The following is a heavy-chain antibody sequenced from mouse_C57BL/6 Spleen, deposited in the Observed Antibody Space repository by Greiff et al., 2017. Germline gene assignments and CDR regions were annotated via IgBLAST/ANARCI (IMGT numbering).Heavy chain of an antibody. CDR2: IRNKANGYTT. D-gene: IGHD3-3*01. Sequence: EVQLVESGGGLVQPGGSLSLSCAASGFTFTDYYMSWVRQPPGKALEWLGFIRNKANGYTTEYSASVKGRFTISRDNSQSILYLQMNALRAEDSATYYCARYIGTYYFDYWGQGTTLTVSS. CDR1: GFTFTDYY. CDR3: ARYIGTYYFDY. J-gene: IGHJ2*01. V-gene: IGHV7-3*01.